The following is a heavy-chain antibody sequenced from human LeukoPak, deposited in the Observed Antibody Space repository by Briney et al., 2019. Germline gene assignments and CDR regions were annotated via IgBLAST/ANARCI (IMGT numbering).Heavy chain of an antibody. CDR2: IYYSGST. V-gene: IGHV4-31*03. CDR1: GGSISSGGYY. D-gene: IGHD3-3*01. J-gene: IGHJ3*02. CDR3: ARALYDFWSGYYYAFDI. Sequence: PSETLSLTCTVSGGSISSGGYYWSWIRQHPGKGLEWIGYIYYSGSTYYNPSLKSRVTISVDTSKNQFSLKLSSVTAADTAVYYCARALYDFWSGYYYAFDIWGQGTMVTVSS.